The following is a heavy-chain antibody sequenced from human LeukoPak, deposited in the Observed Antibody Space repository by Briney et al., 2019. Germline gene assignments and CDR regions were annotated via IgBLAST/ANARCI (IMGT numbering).Heavy chain of an antibody. D-gene: IGHD4-11*01. Sequence: SETLSLTCTVSGGSISSSSYYWGWIRQPPGKGLEWIGSIYHSGSTYYNPSLKSRVTISVDTSKNQFSLKLSSVTAADTAVYYCARLSTTSLAWFDPWGQGTLVTVSS. CDR2: IYHSGST. CDR3: ARLSTTSLAWFDP. J-gene: IGHJ5*02. V-gene: IGHV4-39*01. CDR1: GGSISSSSYY.